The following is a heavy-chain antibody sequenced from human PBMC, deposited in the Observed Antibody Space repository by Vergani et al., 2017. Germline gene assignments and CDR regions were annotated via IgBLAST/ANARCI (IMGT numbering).Heavy chain of an antibody. V-gene: IGHV3-23*01. CDR1: GITFWKFG. CDR2: ISGSGGST. D-gene: IGHD6-19*01. CDR3: AKDTLAGAGGMDV. Sequence: EVQLLESGGGLVQPGGSLRLSCEASGITFWKFGMHWVRQAPGKGLEWVSAISGSGGSTYYADSVKGRFTISRDSSKNTLYLQMNSLRAEDTAIYYCAKDTLAGAGGMDVWGQGTTVTVSS. J-gene: IGHJ6*02.